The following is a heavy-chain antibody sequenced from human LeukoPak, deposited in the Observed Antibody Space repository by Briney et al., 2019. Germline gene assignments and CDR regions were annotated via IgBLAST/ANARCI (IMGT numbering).Heavy chain of an antibody. J-gene: IGHJ5*02. CDR1: GFTFSSYA. CDR2: ISYDGSNR. V-gene: IGHV3-30*04. D-gene: IGHD6-13*01. Sequence: GGSLRLSCAASGFTFSSYAMHWVRQAPGKGLEWVAVISYDGSNRYYADSVKGRFTISRDNSKNTLYLLMNSLRAEDTAVYYCARDGYSSSWYHWFDPWGQGTLVTVSS. CDR3: ARDGYSSSWYHWFDP.